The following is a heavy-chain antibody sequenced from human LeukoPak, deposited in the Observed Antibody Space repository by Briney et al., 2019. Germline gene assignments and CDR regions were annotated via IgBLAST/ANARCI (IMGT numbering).Heavy chain of an antibody. CDR2: IYYIGGT. V-gene: IGHV4-61*01. CDR3: ARDKVVVVPAALTPQYYYYYGMDV. D-gene: IGHD2-2*01. J-gene: IGHJ6*04. CDR1: GGSVSSGSYY. Sequence: SETLSLTCTVSGGSVSSGSYYWGWIRQPPGKGLEWRGYIYYIGGTNYNPSLKSRVTISVDTSKNQFSLKLSSVPAADTAVYYCARDKVVVVPAALTPQYYYYYGMDVWGKGTTVTVSS.